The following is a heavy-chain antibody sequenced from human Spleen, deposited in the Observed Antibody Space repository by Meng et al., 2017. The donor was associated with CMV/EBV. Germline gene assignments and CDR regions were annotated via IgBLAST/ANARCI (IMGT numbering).Heavy chain of an antibody. CDR3: ARDRECSSTSCDIGDRYYYYGMDV. D-gene: IGHD2-2*02. V-gene: IGHV3-21*01. Sequence: GGSLRLSCAASGFIFSSYSMNWVRQAPGKGLEWVSFISSSGSYIYYADSMKGRFTSSRDNAKNSLYLQINSLRAEDTAMYYCARDRECSSTSCDIGDRYYYYGMDVWGQGTTVTVSS. CDR1: GFIFSSYS. J-gene: IGHJ6*02. CDR2: ISSSGSYI.